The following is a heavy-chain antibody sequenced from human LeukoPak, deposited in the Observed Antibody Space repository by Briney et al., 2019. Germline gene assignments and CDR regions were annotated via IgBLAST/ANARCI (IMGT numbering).Heavy chain of an antibody. D-gene: IGHD2-2*01. CDR2: IYTSGST. CDR1: GGSISSYY. J-gene: IGHJ6*02. Sequence: SETLSLTCTVSGGSISSYYWSWIRQPAGKGLEWIARIYTSGSTNYNPSLKSRVTMSVDTSKNQFSLKLSSVTAADTAVYYCARGPIVVVPAAVYYYYYGMDVWGQGTTVTVSS. V-gene: IGHV4-4*07. CDR3: ARGPIVVVPAAVYYYYYGMDV.